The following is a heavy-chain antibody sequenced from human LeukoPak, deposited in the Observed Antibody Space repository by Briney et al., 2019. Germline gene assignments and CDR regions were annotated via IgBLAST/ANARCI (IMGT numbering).Heavy chain of an antibody. CDR3: ATRPRELLSGIP. V-gene: IGHV3-23*01. CDR1: GFTFTNYD. J-gene: IGHJ3*01. D-gene: IGHD1-26*01. CDR2: IYYSGGRT. Sequence: PGGSLRLPCAASGFTFTNYDMTWVRQAPGKGLEWISSIYYSGGRTYYADSVRGRFTISRDNSRSMLYLQMSSLRAEDTAVYYCATRPRELLSGIPWGQGTMVTVSS.